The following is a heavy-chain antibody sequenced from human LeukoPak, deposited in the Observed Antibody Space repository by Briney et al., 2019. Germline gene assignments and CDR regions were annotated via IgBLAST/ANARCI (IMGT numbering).Heavy chain of an antibody. V-gene: IGHV3-30*01. Sequence: PGGSLRLARAAPGLNFSSYAMNWFRQTPGNGLEWVAVISSDGSNKFYADSVKGRFTLSRDNSKHTLFLLMNSLRTEDTAVYYCARDNDPDYSSAPGWFDPWGQGTLVTVPS. CDR2: ISSDGSNK. CDR1: GLNFSSYA. CDR3: ARDNDPDYSSAPGWFDP. D-gene: IGHD6-19*01. J-gene: IGHJ5*02.